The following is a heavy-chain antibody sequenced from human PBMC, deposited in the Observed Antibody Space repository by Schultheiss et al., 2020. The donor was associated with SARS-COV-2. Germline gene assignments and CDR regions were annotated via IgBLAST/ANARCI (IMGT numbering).Heavy chain of an antibody. CDR3: ARGLMVGATRFDL. Sequence: GGSLRLSCVASEYTFGNYWMHWVRQAPGEGLVWVSRINEDGTTTNYADSVKGRFSISRDDAKTSVYLQMNSLTADDTGVYYCARGLMVGATRFDLWGPGTLVTVSS. CDR1: EYTFGNYW. V-gene: IGHV3-74*01. D-gene: IGHD1-26*01. J-gene: IGHJ4*02. CDR2: INEDGTTT.